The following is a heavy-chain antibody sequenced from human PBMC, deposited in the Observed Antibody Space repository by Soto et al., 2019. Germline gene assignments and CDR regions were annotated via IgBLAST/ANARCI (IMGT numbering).Heavy chain of an antibody. CDR2: SRNKANTYTT. Sequence: EAQLLESGGGLVQPGGSLRLSCAVSGFTFSDHHMDWVRQAPGKGLEWVGRSRNKANTYTTEYAASVEGRFTISRDDLKQSLYLQMNSLKTEDTAVYYCTRLTVTKGGFDYWGQGTLVTVSS. CDR3: TRLTVTKGGFDY. D-gene: IGHD4-17*01. CDR1: GFTFSDHH. V-gene: IGHV3-72*01. J-gene: IGHJ4*02.